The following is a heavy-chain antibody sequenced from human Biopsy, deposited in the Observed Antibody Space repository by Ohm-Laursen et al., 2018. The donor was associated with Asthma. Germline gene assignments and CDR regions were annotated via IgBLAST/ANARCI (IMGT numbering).Heavy chain of an antibody. CDR3: ARKAGSCISRTCYSLDF. CDR2: INSVFGTT. J-gene: IGHJ4*02. CDR1: GGTFNTYV. D-gene: IGHD2-2*01. Sequence: SVKVSCKSLGGTFNTYVIGWVRQAPGQGLEWMGGINSVFGTTTYPQKFQDRATITADDSTSTVYTELSSLRSEDTAVYYCARKAGSCISRTCYSLDFWGQGTLVTVSS. V-gene: IGHV1-69*13.